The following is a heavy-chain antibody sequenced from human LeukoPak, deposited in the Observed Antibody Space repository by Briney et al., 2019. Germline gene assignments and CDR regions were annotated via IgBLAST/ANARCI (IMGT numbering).Heavy chain of an antibody. CDR1: GFTFSSAA. Sequence: PRWSLRLSCAASGFTFSSAAMSWVRQAPGKGLEWVSAISGSGGHTYYADSVKGRLTISRDNSKNTLYLQMSSLRVEDTAVYYCVKEASRAYFDHWGRGTLVTVSS. CDR2: ISGSGGHT. V-gene: IGHV3-23*01. D-gene: IGHD2-2*01. J-gene: IGHJ4*02. CDR3: VKEASRAYFDH.